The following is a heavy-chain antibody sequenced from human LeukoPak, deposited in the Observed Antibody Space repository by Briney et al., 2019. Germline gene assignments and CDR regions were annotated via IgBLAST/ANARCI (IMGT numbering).Heavy chain of an antibody. D-gene: IGHD3-9*01. Sequence: GGSLRLSCAASEFTFSSYGMHWVRQSPGKGLEWVAVISYDGSKKYYADSVKGRFTISRDNAKNSLYLQMNSLRAEDTALYYCAKDFGLRYFDWLFFDYWGQGTLVTVSS. V-gene: IGHV3-30*18. CDR2: ISYDGSKK. CDR1: EFTFSSYG. CDR3: AKDFGLRYFDWLFFDY. J-gene: IGHJ4*02.